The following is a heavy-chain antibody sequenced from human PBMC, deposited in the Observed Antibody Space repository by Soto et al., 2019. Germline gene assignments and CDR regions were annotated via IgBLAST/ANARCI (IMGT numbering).Heavy chain of an antibody. CDR3: ARVGGYGMDV. CDR1: GYSISSGYY. D-gene: IGHD3-10*01. V-gene: IGHV4-38-2*01. J-gene: IGHJ6*02. Sequence: PSETLSLTCAVSGYSISSGYYWGWIRQPPGKGLEWIGSIYHSGSTYNNPSLKSRVTISVDTSKNQFSLKLSSVTAADTAVYYCARVGGYGMDVWGQGTRVTVSS. CDR2: IYHSGST.